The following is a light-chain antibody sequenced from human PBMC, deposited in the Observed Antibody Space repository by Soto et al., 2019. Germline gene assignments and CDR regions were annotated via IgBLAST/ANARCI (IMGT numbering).Light chain of an antibody. CDR1: QSVLYSSNNKKY. V-gene: IGKV4-1*01. J-gene: IGKJ4*01. CDR3: QQYYSTPLP. CDR2: WAS. Sequence: DIVMTQSPDSLAVSLGERATINCKSSQSVLYSSNNKKYLAWYQQKPGQPPKLLIYWASTRESGVPDRFSGSGSVTDFTLTISSLQAEDVAVYYCQQYYSTPLPFGGGTKVEIK.